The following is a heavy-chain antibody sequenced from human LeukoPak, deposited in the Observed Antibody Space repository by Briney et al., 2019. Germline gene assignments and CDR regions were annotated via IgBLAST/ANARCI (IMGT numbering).Heavy chain of an antibody. CDR1: GYTFTSYG. D-gene: IGHD6-13*01. V-gene: IGHV1-18*01. J-gene: IGHJ6*03. CDR2: ISGYNGNT. Sequence: ASVKVSCKASGYTFTSYGISWVRQAPGQGLEWMGWISGYNGNTNYAQQRRQGRVTMTTDTSTSTAYMELRSLRSDDTAVYYCARDPGSSYSSSWYDYYYMDVWGKGTTVTISS. CDR3: ARDPGSSYSSSWYDYYYMDV.